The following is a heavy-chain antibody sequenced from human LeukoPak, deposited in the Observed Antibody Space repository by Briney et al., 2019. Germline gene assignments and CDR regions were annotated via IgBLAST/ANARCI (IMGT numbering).Heavy chain of an antibody. J-gene: IGHJ4*02. Sequence: GGSLRLSCAGSGFPFSSDAMNWVRQAPGKGLEWVASISGSTGSTQYADSVKGRFTVSRDNSKNTMYLQMNSLRAEDTATYYCAKHQAMATVDPFDYWGQGTLVTVSS. CDR3: AKHQAMATVDPFDY. V-gene: IGHV3-23*01. D-gene: IGHD5-24*01. CDR1: GFPFSSDA. CDR2: ISGSTGST.